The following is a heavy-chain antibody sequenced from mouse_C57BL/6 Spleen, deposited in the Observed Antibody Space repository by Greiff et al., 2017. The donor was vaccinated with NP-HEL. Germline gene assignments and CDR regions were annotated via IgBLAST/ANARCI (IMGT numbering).Heavy chain of an antibody. CDR3: ARAPFAY. J-gene: IGHJ3*01. CDR2: ISDGGSYT. V-gene: IGHV5-4*01. CDR1: GFTFSSYA. Sequence: EVQGVESGGGLVKPGGSLKLSCAASGFTFSSYAMSWVRQTPEKRLEWVATISDGGSYTYYPDNVKGRFTISRDNAKNNLYLQMGHLKSEDTAMYYCARAPFAYWGQGTLVTVSA.